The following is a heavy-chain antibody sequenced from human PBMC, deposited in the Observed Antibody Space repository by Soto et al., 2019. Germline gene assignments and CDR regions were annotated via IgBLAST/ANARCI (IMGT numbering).Heavy chain of an antibody. J-gene: IGHJ6*02. Sequence: PSEPLPLTNTFSVASIPDTIYSWGLIPHPPGKVLEAIGSIYYSGITHYNPSLKSRVTISVDTSKNQFSLKLSSVTAADTAVYYCARHRKYYDILTGYYIPSHMDVWGQGTTVT. V-gene: IGHV4-39*01. D-gene: IGHD3-9*01. CDR1: VASIPDTIYS. CDR3: ARHRKYYDILTGYYIPSHMDV. CDR2: IYYSGIT.